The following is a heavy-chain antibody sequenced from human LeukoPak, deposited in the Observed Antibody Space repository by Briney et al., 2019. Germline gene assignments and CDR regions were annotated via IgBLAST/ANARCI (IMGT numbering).Heavy chain of an antibody. D-gene: IGHD2-15*01. Sequence: GGSLRLSCAASGFTFSDYYMSWIRQAPGKGLEWVSYISSSGSTIYYADSVKVRFTISRDNAKNSLYLQMNRLRAEDTAVYYCAKGDPDIVVVVAATQVDYWGQGTLVTVSS. CDR3: AKGDPDIVVVVAATQVDY. J-gene: IGHJ4*02. CDR2: ISSSGSTI. CDR1: GFTFSDYY. V-gene: IGHV3-11*01.